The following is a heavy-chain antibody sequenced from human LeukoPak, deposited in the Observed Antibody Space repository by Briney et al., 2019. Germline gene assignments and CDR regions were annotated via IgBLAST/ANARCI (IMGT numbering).Heavy chain of an antibody. V-gene: IGHV3-53*01. CDR3: ASTPPRYLGYFDY. CDR1: GFTVSYNY. Sequence: GGSLRLSCAAPGFTVSYNYMSWVRQAPGKGLEWVSVIYSGGSTYYADSVKGRFTISRDNSKNTLYFQMNSLRAEDTAVYYCASTPPRYLGYFDYWGQGTLVTVSS. CDR2: IYSGGST. D-gene: IGHD3-9*01. J-gene: IGHJ4*02.